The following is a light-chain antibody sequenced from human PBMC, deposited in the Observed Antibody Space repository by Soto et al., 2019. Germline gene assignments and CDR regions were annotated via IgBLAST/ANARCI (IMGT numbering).Light chain of an antibody. CDR1: SSDVGGYNY. J-gene: IGLJ2*01. V-gene: IGLV2-14*01. CDR2: EVS. Sequence: QSALTQPASVSGSPGQSITISCTGTSSDVGGYNYVSWYQHHPGKVPKLMIYEVSNRPSGVSNRFSGSKSGNTASLTISGLQAEDEDDYYCTSSTSSSTVVFGGGTKLTVL. CDR3: TSSTSSSTVV.